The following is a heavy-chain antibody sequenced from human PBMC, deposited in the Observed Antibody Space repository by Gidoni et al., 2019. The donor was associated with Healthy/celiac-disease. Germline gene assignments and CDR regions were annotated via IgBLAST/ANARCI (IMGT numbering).Heavy chain of an antibody. Sequence: QVQLVQSGAEVKKPGASVKVSCKASGYTFTSYAMHWVRQAPGQRLEWMGWINAGNGNTKYSQKFQGRVTITRDTSASTAYMELSSLRSEDTAVYYCARSPRLLTGEEDAFDIWGQGTMVTVSS. J-gene: IGHJ3*02. D-gene: IGHD7-27*01. CDR1: GYTFTSYA. CDR3: ARSPRLLTGEEDAFDI. CDR2: INAGNGNT. V-gene: IGHV1-3*01.